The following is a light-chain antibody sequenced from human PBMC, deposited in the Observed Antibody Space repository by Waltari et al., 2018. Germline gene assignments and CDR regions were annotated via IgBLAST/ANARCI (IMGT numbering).Light chain of an antibody. V-gene: IGKV3-15*01. Sequence: EVVMTQSPAPLSLSPGERATLSCRASQSVSSFPAWYQQKPGQAPRLLIDGASTRATGIPARFSGSGSGTEFTLTISSLQSEDFAVYYCQQYNDWPPLTFGGGTKVEIK. CDR3: QQYNDWPPLT. J-gene: IGKJ4*01. CDR1: QSVSSF. CDR2: GAS.